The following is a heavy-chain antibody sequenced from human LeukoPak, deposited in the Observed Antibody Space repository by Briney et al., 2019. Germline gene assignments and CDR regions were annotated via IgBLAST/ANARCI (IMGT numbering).Heavy chain of an antibody. CDR1: GFTFSSYT. CDR2: ITTGDGNT. J-gene: IGHJ3*02. Sequence: GGSLRLSCTASGFTFSSYTMTWVRQAPGKGLKWVSTITTGDGNTYYADSVKGRFTVSRDDSKNTLYLQMNSLRAEDTAVYYCAKTLTIFGVVIDAFDIWGQGTMVTASS. CDR3: AKTLTIFGVVIDAFDI. D-gene: IGHD3-3*01. V-gene: IGHV3-23*01.